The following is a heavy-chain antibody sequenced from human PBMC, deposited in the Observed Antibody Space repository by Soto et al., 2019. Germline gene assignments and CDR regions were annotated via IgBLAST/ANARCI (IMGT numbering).Heavy chain of an antibody. D-gene: IGHD6-19*01. CDR3: EIEQWLGPFDQ. CDR1: GGSISSSSYY. V-gene: IGHV4-39*02. CDR2: IYYSGST. J-gene: IGHJ4*02. Sequence: PSETLSLTCTVSGGSISSSSYYWGWIRQPPGKGLEWIGSIYYSGSTYYNPSLKSRVTISVDTSKNQFSLKLSSVTAADTAVYYCEIEQWLGPFDQWGQATLVIVYS.